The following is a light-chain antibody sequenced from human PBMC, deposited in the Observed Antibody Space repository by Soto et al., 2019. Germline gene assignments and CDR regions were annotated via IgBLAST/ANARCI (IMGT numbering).Light chain of an antibody. CDR1: QSVRSF. V-gene: IGKV3-20*01. Sequence: EIVLTQSPATLSLSSGEIANLSCRASQSVRSFLAWYQPRPGQAPRLLIYGASTRATGIPARFSGSGSGTDFTLTISRLEPEDFAVYYCQQYGSSPRTFGQGTKVDI. J-gene: IGKJ1*01. CDR3: QQYGSSPRT. CDR2: GAS.